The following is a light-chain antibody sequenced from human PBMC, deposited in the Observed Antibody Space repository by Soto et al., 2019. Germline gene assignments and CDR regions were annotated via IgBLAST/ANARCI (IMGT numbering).Light chain of an antibody. CDR1: QTIGSY. J-gene: IGKJ4*01. CDR2: AAS. Sequence: IQMTQTPSSLSASVGDRVTITCRASQTIGSYLNWYQHQPGRAPKLLIYAASSLQSGVPSRFSGSGSGTEFTLTISSLQPDDFTTYYCQQYNSYLLTFGGGGNVDI. CDR3: QQYNSYLLT. V-gene: IGKV1-39*01.